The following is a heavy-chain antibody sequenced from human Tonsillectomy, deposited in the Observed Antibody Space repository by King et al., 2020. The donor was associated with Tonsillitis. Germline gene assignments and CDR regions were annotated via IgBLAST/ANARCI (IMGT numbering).Heavy chain of an antibody. CDR1: GGSISSSSYY. CDR2: IYYSGST. D-gene: IGHD6-19*01. CDR3: ARQNNIAVAGTELGY. Sequence: QLQESGPGLVKPSETLSLTCTVSGGSISSSSYYWGWIRQPPGKGLEWIGSIYYSGSTYYNPSLKSRVTLSVDTSKNQFSLKLSSVTAADTAVYYCARQNNIAVAGTELGYWGQGTLVTVSS. J-gene: IGHJ4*02. V-gene: IGHV4-39*07.